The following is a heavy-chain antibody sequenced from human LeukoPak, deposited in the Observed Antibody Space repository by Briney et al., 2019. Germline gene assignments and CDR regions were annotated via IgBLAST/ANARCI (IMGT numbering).Heavy chain of an antibody. CDR3: ARGLYGDPVGFDF. CDR1: GFTFNLYS. D-gene: IGHD4-23*01. J-gene: IGHJ4*02. CDR2: ISSDGVYT. Sequence: GGSLRLSCLASGFTFNLYSMHWVRQAPGKGLEFVSVISSDGVYTYYAYSVKGRFTISRDNAQNALYLQMHSLRAEDTAVYYCARGLYGDPVGFDFWGQGILVTVSS. V-gene: IGHV3-64*04.